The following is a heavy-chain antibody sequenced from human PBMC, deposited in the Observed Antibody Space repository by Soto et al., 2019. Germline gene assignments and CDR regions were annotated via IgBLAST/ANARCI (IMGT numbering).Heavy chain of an antibody. V-gene: IGHV3-33*08. CDR1: GFTFSSYD. CDR2: IWYDGSNK. J-gene: IGHJ4*02. CDR3: ARVVGSSGYYWIDY. Sequence: PGGSLRLSCAASGFTFSSYDMHWVRQAPGRGLEWVAIIWYDGSNKYYTDSVKGRFTISRDNSKNTLYLQMNSLRAEDTAVYYCARVVGSSGYYWIDYWGQGTLVTVSS. D-gene: IGHD3-22*01.